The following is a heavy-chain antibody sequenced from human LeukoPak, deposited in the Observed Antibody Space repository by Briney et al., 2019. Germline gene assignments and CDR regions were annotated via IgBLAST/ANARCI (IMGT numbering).Heavy chain of an antibody. CDR1: GYTFTSYG. D-gene: IGHD6-13*01. CDR2: IIPIFGTA. J-gene: IGHJ6*02. CDR3: ARGNSGIAAAAFYGMDV. V-gene: IGHV1-69*13. Sequence: SVKVSCKASGYTFTSYGISWVRQAPGQGLEWMGGIIPIFGTANYAQKFQGRVTITADESTSTAYMELSSLRSEDTAVYYCARGNSGIAAAAFYGMDVWGQGTTVTVSS.